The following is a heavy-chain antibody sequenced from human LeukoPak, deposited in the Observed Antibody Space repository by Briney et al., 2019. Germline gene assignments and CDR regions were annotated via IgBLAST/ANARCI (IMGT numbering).Heavy chain of an antibody. V-gene: IGHV4-31*03. D-gene: IGHD3-16*02. J-gene: IGHJ5*02. CDR1: GGSISSGGYY. CDR2: MIYSGYT. CDR3: ARDAKYVWGNYRWFDP. Sequence: SQTLSHTCTVSGGSISSGGYYWSWIRQHPGKGLEWIGYMIYSGYTHYNPSLKSRVTISVDTSNNQFFLKLSSVTAADTAVYYCARDAKYVWGNYRWFDPWGQGILVIVSS.